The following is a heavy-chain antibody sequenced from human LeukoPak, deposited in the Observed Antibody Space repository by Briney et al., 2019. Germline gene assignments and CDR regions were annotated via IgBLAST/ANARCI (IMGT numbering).Heavy chain of an antibody. V-gene: IGHV3-23*01. Sequence: PGGSLRLSCAASGFTFSSYAMSWVRQAPGKGLEWVSAISGSGGSTYYADSVKGRFTISRDNSKNTLYLQMNSLRAEDTAVYYCARDPRRFYDSSGYSDFWGQGTLVTVSS. CDR1: GFTFSSYA. J-gene: IGHJ4*02. CDR3: ARDPRRFYDSSGYSDF. CDR2: ISGSGGST. D-gene: IGHD3-22*01.